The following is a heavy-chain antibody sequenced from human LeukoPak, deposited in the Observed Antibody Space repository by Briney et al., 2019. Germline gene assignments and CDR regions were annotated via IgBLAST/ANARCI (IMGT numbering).Heavy chain of an antibody. Sequence: GGSLRLSCAASAFTFSSYWMSWVRQAPGKGLEWVSVIYSGGSTSYADSVKGRFTISRDNSKNTLYLQMNSLRAEDTAVYYCARVSSLEDFEYWGQGTLVTVSS. J-gene: IGHJ4*02. V-gene: IGHV3-53*01. CDR3: ARVSSLEDFEY. CDR2: IYSGGST. CDR1: AFTFSSYW. D-gene: IGHD2-2*01.